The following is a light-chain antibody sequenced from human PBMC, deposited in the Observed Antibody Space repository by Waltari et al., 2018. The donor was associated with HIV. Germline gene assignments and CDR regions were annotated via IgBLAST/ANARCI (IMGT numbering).Light chain of an antibody. Sequence: LTQTSSLFGVPGQSLPLPRPGTSPDLGGLNIFPWYQQHPGKAPKLMIYDVSNRPSGVSNRFSGSKSGNTASLTISGLQAEDEADYYCSSYTSSSTYVFGTGTKVTVL. CDR2: DVS. CDR3: SSYTSSSTYV. CDR1: SPDLGGLNI. J-gene: IGLJ1*01. V-gene: IGLV2-14*03.